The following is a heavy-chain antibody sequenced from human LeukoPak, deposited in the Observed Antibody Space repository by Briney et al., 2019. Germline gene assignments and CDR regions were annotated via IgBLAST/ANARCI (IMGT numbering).Heavy chain of an antibody. CDR1: GFTFSSYG. Sequence: GGSLRLSCAASGFTFSSYGMHWVRQAPGKGLEWVAFIRYDGSNKYYADSVKGRFTISRDNSKNTLYLQMNSLKTEDTAVYYCTRDSGLYYYGSGKKFDYWGQGTLVTVSS. D-gene: IGHD3-10*01. CDR3: TRDSGLYYYGSGKKFDY. J-gene: IGHJ4*02. V-gene: IGHV3-30*02. CDR2: IRYDGSNK.